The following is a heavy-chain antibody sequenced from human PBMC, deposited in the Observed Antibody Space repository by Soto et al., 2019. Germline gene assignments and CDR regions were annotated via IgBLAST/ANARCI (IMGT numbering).Heavy chain of an antibody. CDR1: GGTFSSYA. J-gene: IGHJ5*02. V-gene: IGHV1-18*01. CDR2: ISAYNGNT. CDR3: ARASGSPYLFDP. D-gene: IGHD1-26*01. Sequence: ASVKVSCKASGGTFSSYAISWVRQAPGQGLEWMGWISAYNGNTNYAQKLQGRVTMTTDTSTSTAYMELRSLRSDDTAVYYCARASGSPYLFDPWGQGTLVTVSS.